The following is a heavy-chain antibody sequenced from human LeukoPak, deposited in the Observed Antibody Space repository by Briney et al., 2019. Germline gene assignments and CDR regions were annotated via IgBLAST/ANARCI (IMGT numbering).Heavy chain of an antibody. CDR2: IYDSGST. J-gene: IGHJ4*02. CDR3: ARVTMIVVVIDY. D-gene: IGHD3-22*01. V-gene: IGHV4-31*03. Sequence: PSQTLSLTCTVSGGSISSGGYYWSWIRQHSGRGLEWIGYIYDSGSTYYNPSLKSRVTTSVDTSKNHFSLKLSSVTAADTAVYYCARVTMIVVVIDYWGQGTLVTVSS. CDR1: GGSISSGGYY.